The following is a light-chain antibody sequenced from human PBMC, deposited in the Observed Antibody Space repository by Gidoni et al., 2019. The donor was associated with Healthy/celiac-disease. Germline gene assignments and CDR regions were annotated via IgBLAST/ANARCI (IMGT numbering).Light chain of an antibody. J-gene: IGKJ1*01. CDR3: QQSYSTPRT. CDR1: QSISSY. Sequence: DIQMTQSPSSLSASVGDRVTITCRASQSISSYLHWYQQKPGKAPKLLIYASSSLQSGVPPRFSGSGSGTDVTLTISSLQPEDFATYYCQQSYSTPRTFGQGTKVEIK. V-gene: IGKV1-39*01. CDR2: ASS.